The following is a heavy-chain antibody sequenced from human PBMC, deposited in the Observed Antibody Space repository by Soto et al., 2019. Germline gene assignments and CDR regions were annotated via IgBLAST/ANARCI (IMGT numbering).Heavy chain of an antibody. J-gene: IGHJ4*02. CDR3: ARGGDGYNFGAVY. CDR1: SSTFGSYS. CDR2: IIPIFGTA. V-gene: IGHV1-69*13. Sequence: VKVTGKASSSTFGSYSIRWVRQAPGQGLEWMGGIIPIFGTANYAQKFQGRVTITADESTNTAYMELSSLRSDDTAVYYCARGGDGYNFGAVYCGQGTPVTVSS. D-gene: IGHD2-21*01.